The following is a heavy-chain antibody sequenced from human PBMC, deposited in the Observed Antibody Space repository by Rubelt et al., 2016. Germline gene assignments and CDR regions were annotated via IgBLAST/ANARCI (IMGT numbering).Heavy chain of an antibody. CDR3: ARGYCSGSSCSDFDF. J-gene: IGHJ4*02. Sequence: WVRQAPGQGLEWMGWINTNTGSRTYAQGFTGRFVFSLDTSVSTAYLQISSLKGEDTAIYYCARGYCSGSSCSDFDFWGQGTLVTVSS. V-gene: IGHV7-4-1*02. D-gene: IGHD2-15*01. CDR2: INTNTGSR.